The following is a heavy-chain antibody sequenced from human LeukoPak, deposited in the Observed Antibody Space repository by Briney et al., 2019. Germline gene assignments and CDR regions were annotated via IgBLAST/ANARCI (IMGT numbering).Heavy chain of an antibody. CDR3: ARAVGDYYYYMDV. D-gene: IGHD3-16*01. J-gene: IGHJ6*03. CDR2: IYYSGST. Sequence: SETLSLTCTVSGGSISSSSYYWGWIRQPPGKGLEGIGSIYYSGSTYYNPSLKSRDTISVDTSKNQVSLTLSSVTAADTAVYYCARAVGDYYYYMDVWGKGTTVTVSS. CDR1: GGSISSSSYY. V-gene: IGHV4-39*07.